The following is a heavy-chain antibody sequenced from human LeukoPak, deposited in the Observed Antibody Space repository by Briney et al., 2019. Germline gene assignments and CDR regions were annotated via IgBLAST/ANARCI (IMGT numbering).Heavy chain of an antibody. CDR3: ARGRWLQFNGMDV. J-gene: IGHJ6*02. D-gene: IGHD5-24*01. CDR1: GGTFSSYA. V-gene: IGHV1-69*13. CDR2: IIPIFGTA. Sequence: ASVKVSCKASGGTFSSYAISWVRQAPGQGLEWMGGIIPIFGTANYAQKFQGRVTITADESTSTAYMELSSLRSEDTAVDYCARGRWLQFNGMDVWGQGTTVTVSS.